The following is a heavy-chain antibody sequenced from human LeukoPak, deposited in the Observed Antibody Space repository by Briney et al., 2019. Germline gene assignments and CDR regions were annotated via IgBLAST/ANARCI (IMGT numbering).Heavy chain of an antibody. CDR3: ARLYDILTGAFDY. J-gene: IGHJ4*02. Sequence: KPGGSLRLSCAASGFTFTSYSMNWVRQAPGKGLEWVSSISSSSSYIYYADSVKGRFTISRDNAKNSLYLQMSSLRAEDTAIYYCARLYDILTGAFDYRGQGTLVTVSS. CDR1: GFTFTSYS. CDR2: ISSSSSYI. V-gene: IGHV3-21*01. D-gene: IGHD3-9*01.